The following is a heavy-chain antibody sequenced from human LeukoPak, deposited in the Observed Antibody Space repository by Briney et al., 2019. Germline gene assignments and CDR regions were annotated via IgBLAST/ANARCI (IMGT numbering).Heavy chain of an antibody. J-gene: IGHJ6*02. CDR2: ISSSGRTI. D-gene: IGHD2-15*01. CDR1: GFTLSDHY. CDR3: ARDEAYCSGGSCYLGL. V-gene: IGHV3-11*01. Sequence: PGGSLRLSCAASGFTLSDHYMSWIRQAPGKGLEWVSDISSSGRTIYHADSVKGRFTISRDNAKNSLYLQMNSLRAEDTAVYYCARDEAYCSGGSCYLGLWGQGTTVTVSS.